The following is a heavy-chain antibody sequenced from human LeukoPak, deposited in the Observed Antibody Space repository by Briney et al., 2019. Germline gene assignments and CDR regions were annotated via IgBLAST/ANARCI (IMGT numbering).Heavy chain of an antibody. D-gene: IGHD1-14*01. CDR2: IGSAGYT. V-gene: IGHV3-13*01. CDR1: GFTFDSND. CDR3: VRQPDSARYGFDY. J-gene: IGHJ4*02. Sequence: GGSLRLSCEVSGFTFDSNDMHWVRQTTGKGLEWVSAIGSAGYTYYADSVRGRFTITRDNAKQSLYLQMNSLRVEDTAVYHCVRQPDSARYGFDYWGRGTQVTVSS.